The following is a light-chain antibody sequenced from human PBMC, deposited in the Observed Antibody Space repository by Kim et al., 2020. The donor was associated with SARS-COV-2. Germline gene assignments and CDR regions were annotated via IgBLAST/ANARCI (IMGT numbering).Light chain of an antibody. Sequence: ATLNCKSSQTVLYNSNNKNYLVWYQQKPGQAPKLLIYWASIRESGVSDRFSGSGSETDFTLTISSLQAEDVAVYYCQQYYSTPPSFGQGTKLEIK. J-gene: IGKJ2*03. CDR1: QTVLYNSNNKNY. CDR2: WAS. V-gene: IGKV4-1*01. CDR3: QQYYSTPPS.